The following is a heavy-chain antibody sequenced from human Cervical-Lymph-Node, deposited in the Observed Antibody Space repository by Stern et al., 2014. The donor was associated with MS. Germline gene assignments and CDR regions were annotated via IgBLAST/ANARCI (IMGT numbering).Heavy chain of an antibody. D-gene: IGHD1-1*01. V-gene: IGHV4-59*01. J-gene: IGHJ4*02. CDR1: GGSISGYY. CDR3: ARDSTAWSPSFDY. CDR2: VYYSGKT. Sequence: QVQLQESGPGLVKPSETLSLTCAVSGGSISGYYWNWIRQYPGKGLEWIGSVYYSGKTTYNPSLNGRVTISLDTSKSQFSLRLSSVTAGDTAVYYCARDSTAWSPSFDYWGQGTLVTVSS.